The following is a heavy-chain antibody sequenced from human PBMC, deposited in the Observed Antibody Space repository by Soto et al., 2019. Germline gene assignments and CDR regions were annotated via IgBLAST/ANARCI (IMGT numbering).Heavy chain of an antibody. CDR1: GFTFRNYA. CDR3: ARYSGYVE. Sequence: PGGSLRLSCELSGFTFRNYALHWVRQAPGKGLERVTVISDEGSNKYYAETVKGRFTISRDNAKNSLFLQMNSLRDEDTAVYYCARYSGYVEWGQGT. V-gene: IGHV3-30-3*01. J-gene: IGHJ4*02. CDR2: ISDEGSNK. D-gene: IGHD5-12*01.